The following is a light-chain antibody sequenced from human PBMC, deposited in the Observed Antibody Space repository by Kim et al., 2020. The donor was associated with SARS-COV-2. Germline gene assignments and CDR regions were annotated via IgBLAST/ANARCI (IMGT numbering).Light chain of an antibody. Sequence: LSPGEIVTLSCKASQSVSSYLAWYQQKPGQAPRLLIYEASNRATGIPARFSGSGSGTDFTLTINNLEPEDFAVYYCQHRSNWPWTFGQGTKVDIK. CDR2: EAS. CDR1: QSVSSY. J-gene: IGKJ1*01. V-gene: IGKV3-11*01. CDR3: QHRSNWPWT.